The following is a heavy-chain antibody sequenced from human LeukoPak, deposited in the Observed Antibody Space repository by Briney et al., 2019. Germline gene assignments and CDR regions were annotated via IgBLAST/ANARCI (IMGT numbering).Heavy chain of an antibody. V-gene: IGHV1-2*02. Sequence: ASVKVSCKASGYTFTGYYMHWVRQAPGQGLEWMGWINPNSGGTNYAQKFQGRVTISADKSTSTAYMELSSLRSEDTAVYYCARALGYCSAGSCYSNDYWGQGTLVTVSS. CDR1: GYTFTGYY. J-gene: IGHJ4*02. CDR2: INPNSGGT. CDR3: ARALGYCSAGSCYSNDY. D-gene: IGHD2-15*01.